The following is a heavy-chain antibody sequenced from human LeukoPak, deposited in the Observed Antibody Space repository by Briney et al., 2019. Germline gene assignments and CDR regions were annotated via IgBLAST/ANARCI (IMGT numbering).Heavy chain of an antibody. CDR3: ARRTGGSSIRYLDY. CDR1: GYSFTTYW. J-gene: IGHJ4*02. Sequence: GESLKISCKGSGYSFTTYWIGWVRQMPGKGLEWMGIIYPGDSDTRYSPSFQGQVTLSADKSFSTAYLQWSSLKASDTAIYYCARRTGGSSIRYLDYWGQGTQVTVSS. D-gene: IGHD2-15*01. CDR2: IYPGDSDT. V-gene: IGHV5-51*01.